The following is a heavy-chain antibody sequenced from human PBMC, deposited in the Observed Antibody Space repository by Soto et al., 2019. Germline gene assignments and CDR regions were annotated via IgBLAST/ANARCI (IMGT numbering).Heavy chain of an antibody. V-gene: IGHV4-31*03. D-gene: IGHD3-22*01. CDR2: IYYSGST. CDR1: GGSISSGGYY. J-gene: IGHJ6*02. CDR3: ARHNYDSSGTAVDV. Sequence: QVQLQESGPGLVKPSQTLSLTCTVSGGSISSGGYYWSWIRQHPGEGLEWIGYIYYSGSTYYNPSLKSRVTIXVXTXENQFSLKLSSVTAADTAVYYCARHNYDSSGTAVDVWGQGTTVTVSS.